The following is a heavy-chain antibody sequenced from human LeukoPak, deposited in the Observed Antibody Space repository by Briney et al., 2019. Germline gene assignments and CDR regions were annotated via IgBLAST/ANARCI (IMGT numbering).Heavy chain of an antibody. Sequence: SETLSLTCTVSGGSISNYYWSWIRQPLGKGLEWIGYIYYSGRTNYNPSLKSRVTISVDTSKNQFSLILSSVTAADTAVYYCARPGGSLDWPILGGLAFDIWGQGTMVTVSS. CDR2: IYYSGRT. J-gene: IGHJ3*02. V-gene: IGHV4-59*01. D-gene: IGHD3-9*01. CDR1: GGSISNYY. CDR3: ARPGGSLDWPILGGLAFDI.